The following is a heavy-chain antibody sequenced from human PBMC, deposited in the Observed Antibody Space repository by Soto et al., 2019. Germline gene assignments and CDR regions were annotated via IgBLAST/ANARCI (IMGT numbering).Heavy chain of an antibody. D-gene: IGHD1-26*01. V-gene: IGHV3-49*03. CDR2: IRSKSYGGTT. J-gene: IGHJ4*02. CDR1: GFTFGDYA. Sequence: GGSLRLSCTASGFTFGDYAMSWFRQAPGKGLEWVGFIRSKSYGGTTEYAASVKGRFTISRDDSKSIAYLQMNSLKTEDTAVYYCTRVRGWELPDYWGQGTLVTVSS. CDR3: TRVRGWELPDY.